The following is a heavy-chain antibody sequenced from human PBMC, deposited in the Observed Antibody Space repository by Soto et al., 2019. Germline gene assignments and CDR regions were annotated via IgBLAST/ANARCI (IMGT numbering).Heavy chain of an antibody. CDR1: GFNFSSYW. CDR3: ARQGGRRTYYYYSGMDV. V-gene: IGHV3-7*01. J-gene: IGHJ6*02. D-gene: IGHD3-16*01. CDR2: IKHDGSEK. Sequence: EVQMVESGGGLVQPGGSLRLSCTASGFNFSSYWMSWVRQATGKGLEWVANIKHDGSEKNYVDSVKGRFTISTDNAKNSVFLQVISLISEDPAVYYCARQGGRRTYYYYSGMDVWGPGATVTVSS.